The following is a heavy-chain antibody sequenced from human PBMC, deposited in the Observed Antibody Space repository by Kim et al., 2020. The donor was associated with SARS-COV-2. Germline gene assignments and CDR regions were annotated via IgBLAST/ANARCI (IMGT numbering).Heavy chain of an antibody. J-gene: IGHJ6*02. CDR1: GFTFSSYA. V-gene: IGHV3-30*04. D-gene: IGHD6-19*01. CDR2: ISYDGSNK. CDR3: ARAVAGSYYYGMDV. Sequence: GGSLRLSCAASGFTFSSYAMHWVRQAPGKGLEWVAVISYDGSNKYYVDSVKGRFTISRDNSKNTLYLQMNSLRAEDTAVYYCARAVAGSYYYGMDVCGQ.